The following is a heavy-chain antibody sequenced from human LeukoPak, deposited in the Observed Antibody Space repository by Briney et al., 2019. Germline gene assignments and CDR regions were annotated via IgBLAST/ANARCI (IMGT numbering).Heavy chain of an antibody. CDR3: ATMGATTFDH. J-gene: IGHJ4*02. V-gene: IGHV1-2*02. Sequence: GALVKVSCKASGYTFTDYYIHWVRQAPGQGLEWLGWINPNSGGTNYAQKLQGRVTMTRDTSIRTVYMEVSRLTSDDTAVYYCATMGATTFDHWGQGTLVTVSS. CDR2: INPNSGGT. D-gene: IGHD1-26*01. CDR1: GYTFTDYY.